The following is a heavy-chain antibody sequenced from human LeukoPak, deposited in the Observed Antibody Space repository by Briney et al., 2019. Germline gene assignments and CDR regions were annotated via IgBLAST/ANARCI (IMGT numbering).Heavy chain of an antibody. CDR3: ARVPSGGPFDY. CDR1: GGTFSSYA. J-gene: IGHJ4*02. CDR2: IIPIFGTA. V-gene: IGHV1-69*13. D-gene: IGHD2-15*01. Sequence: ASVKVSCEASGGTFSSYAISWVRQAPGQGLEWMGGIIPIFGTANYAQKFQGRVTITADESTSTAYMELRSLTSDDTAVYYCARVPSGGPFDYWGQGTLVTVSS.